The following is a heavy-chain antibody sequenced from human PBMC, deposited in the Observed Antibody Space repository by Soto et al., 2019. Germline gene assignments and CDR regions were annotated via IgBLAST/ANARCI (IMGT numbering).Heavy chain of an antibody. CDR2: IYHNGTT. D-gene: IGHD2-21*01. CDR3: ARLPVVVIALGYFDP. Sequence: QVQLQESGPGLVKPSETLSLTCTVSGGSVSSGAYYWTWIRQHPGKGLEWVGYIYHNGTTSYNPSLKSRLTISLDTSKNQFSLRLSSVTAADTAIYYCARLPVVVIALGYFDPWGPGTLVTVSS. J-gene: IGHJ5*02. CDR1: GGSVSSGAYY. V-gene: IGHV4-31*03.